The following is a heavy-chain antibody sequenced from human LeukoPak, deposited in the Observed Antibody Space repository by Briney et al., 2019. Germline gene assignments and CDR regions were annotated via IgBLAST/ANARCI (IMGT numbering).Heavy chain of an antibody. J-gene: IGHJ4*02. V-gene: IGHV3-30*02. CDR3: AKDEQPGIITIFFLNG. Sequence: GGSLRLSCAASGFTFSHHGMHWVRQAPGKGLEWVAFIRYEGRNKHYADSVKGRFTISRDNSKNTMYLQMNSLRAEDTAMYYCAKDEQPGIITIFFLNGWGQGTLVTVSS. CDR1: GFTFSHHG. CDR2: IRYEGRNK. D-gene: IGHD3-3*01.